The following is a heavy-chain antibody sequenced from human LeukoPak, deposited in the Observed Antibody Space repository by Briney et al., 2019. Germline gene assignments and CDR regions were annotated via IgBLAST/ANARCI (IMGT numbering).Heavy chain of an antibody. Sequence: SETLSLTCTVSGGSISSYYWSWIRQPAGKGLEWIGRIYTSGSTNYNPSLKSRVTMSVDTSKSQFSLKLSSVTAADTAVYYCARGEYYYGSGSYPFDPWGQGTLVTVSS. V-gene: IGHV4-4*07. D-gene: IGHD3-10*01. CDR2: IYTSGST. CDR3: ARGEYYYGSGSYPFDP. J-gene: IGHJ5*02. CDR1: GGSISSYY.